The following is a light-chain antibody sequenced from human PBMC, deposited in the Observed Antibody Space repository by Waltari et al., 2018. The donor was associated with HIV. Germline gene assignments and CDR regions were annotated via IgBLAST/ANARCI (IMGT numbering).Light chain of an antibody. CDR2: RAS. CDR1: QSVKTW. Sequence: DIQMTQSPSTLSASVGDRVTITCRASQSVKTWLAWYQQKPGRAPDLLIYRASTLKSGVSSRFSGSGSGTEFTLTISSLQPDDFATYYCQEYDSYSKVTFGGGTEVEIK. CDR3: QEYDSYSKVT. V-gene: IGKV1-5*03. J-gene: IGKJ4*01.